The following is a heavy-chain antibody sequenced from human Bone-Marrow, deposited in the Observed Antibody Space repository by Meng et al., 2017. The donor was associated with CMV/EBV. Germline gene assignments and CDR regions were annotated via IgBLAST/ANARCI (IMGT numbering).Heavy chain of an antibody. CDR1: RFPFRRST. CDR3: AKDRSRERLGFRWFDS. CDR2: IPGSGGST. V-gene: IGHV3-23*01. Sequence: SRFPFRRSTMAWVRQAPGKGLELVSDIPGSGGSTKYAASVKGRFAISRENSKNTLYLQMNRLRADDTAVYFCAKDRSRERLGFRWFDSWGQGTLVTVSS. D-gene: IGHD1-26*01. J-gene: IGHJ5*01.